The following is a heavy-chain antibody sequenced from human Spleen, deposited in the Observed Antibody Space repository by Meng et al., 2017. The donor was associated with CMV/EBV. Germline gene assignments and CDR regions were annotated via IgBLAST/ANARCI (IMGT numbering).Heavy chain of an antibody. V-gene: IGHV3-30-3*01. J-gene: IGHJ6*02. CDR3: ARERIAARGLDF. CDR2: VSRDGSNK. Sequence: GGSLRLSCAASGFTFSSFWMSWVRQAPGKGLEWVASVSRDGSNKYYADSVKGRFSIARDNSKNTLFLQMNSLRTEDTAVYYCARERIAARGLDFWGQGTTVTVSS. D-gene: IGHD6-6*01. CDR1: GFTFSSFW.